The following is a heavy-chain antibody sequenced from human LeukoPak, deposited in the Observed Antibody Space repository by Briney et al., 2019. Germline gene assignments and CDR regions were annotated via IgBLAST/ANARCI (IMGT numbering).Heavy chain of an antibody. Sequence: SVKVSCKASGGTFSSYAISWVRQAPGQGREWMGRIIPILGIANYAQKFQGRVTITADKSTSTAYMELSSLRSEDTAVYYCARETLSVRGEAFDYWGQGTLVTVSS. V-gene: IGHV1-69*04. CDR3: ARETLSVRGEAFDY. CDR2: IIPILGIA. CDR1: GGTFSSYA. J-gene: IGHJ4*02. D-gene: IGHD3-10*02.